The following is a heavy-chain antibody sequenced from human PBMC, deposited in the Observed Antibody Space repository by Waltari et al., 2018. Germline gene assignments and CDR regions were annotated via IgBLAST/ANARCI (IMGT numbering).Heavy chain of an antibody. V-gene: IGHV4-59*01. D-gene: IGHD4-17*01. Sequence: QVQLQESGPGLVKPSETLSLTCTVSGGSISSYYWSWIRQPPGKGLEWIGYIYYRGSTNYNPSLKSRVTISVDTSKNQFSLKLSSVTAADTAVYYCARDLVTTVDRDAFDIWGQGTMVTVSS. CDR2: IYYRGST. J-gene: IGHJ3*02. CDR3: ARDLVTTVDRDAFDI. CDR1: GGSISSYY.